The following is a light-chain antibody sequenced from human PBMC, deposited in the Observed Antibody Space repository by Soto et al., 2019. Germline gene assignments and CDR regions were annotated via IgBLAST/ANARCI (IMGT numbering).Light chain of an antibody. Sequence: DIQMTQSPSTLSAYVGDGVTITCRASQSIGRWLAWYQQKPGKAPKLLIYEASSLESGVSSRFRGSGSGTEFTLTITSLQPDDFATYYCQQYESYRTFGPGTKVEIK. CDR2: EAS. CDR1: QSIGRW. J-gene: IGKJ1*01. V-gene: IGKV1-5*03. CDR3: QQYESYRT.